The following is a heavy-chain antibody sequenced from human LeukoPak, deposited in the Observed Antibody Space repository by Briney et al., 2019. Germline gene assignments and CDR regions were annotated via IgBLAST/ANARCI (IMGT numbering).Heavy chain of an antibody. CDR3: GRAERGYSGYLYFDD. J-gene: IGHJ4*02. CDR2: ISYDGSNK. CDR1: GFTFSSYA. Sequence: GRTLRLSCAASGFTFSSYAMHWVRQAPGKGLEWVAVISYDGSNKYYADSVKGRFTISRDNSKNTLYLQMNSLRAEDTAVYYCGRAERGYSGYLYFDDWGQGTLVTVSS. V-gene: IGHV3-30*04. D-gene: IGHD5-12*01.